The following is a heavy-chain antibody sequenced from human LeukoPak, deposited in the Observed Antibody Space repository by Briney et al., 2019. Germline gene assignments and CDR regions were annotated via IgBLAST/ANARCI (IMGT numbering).Heavy chain of an antibody. CDR1: SNIFTGYF. V-gene: IGHV1-2*02. D-gene: IGHD3-16*01. J-gene: IGHJ4*01. Sequence: ASVKVSCKASSNIFTGYFIHWVRQAPGQGLKWMGWINPNSGATHYAQSFQARVTMTRDTSIASSYMELTGLESDDTAVYYCARGRRILGGPENAGDFFDFWGQGSLVTVSS. CDR2: INPNSGAT. CDR3: ARGRRILGGPENAGDFFDF.